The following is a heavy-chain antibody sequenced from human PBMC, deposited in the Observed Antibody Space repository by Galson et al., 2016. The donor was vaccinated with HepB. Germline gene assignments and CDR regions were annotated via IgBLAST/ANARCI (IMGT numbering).Heavy chain of an antibody. D-gene: IGHD6-19*01. J-gene: IGHJ3*01. Sequence: SETLSLTCAVSADSIDTTSYSWGWVRQPPGGGLEWIGSLHNSGTTSFNPSLKSRVTISVDTSKNQFSLSLTFVTAADTAVYSCARQDRAGLVNFWGQGTMVTVSS. CDR2: LHNSGTT. CDR1: ADSIDTTSYS. V-gene: IGHV4-39*01. CDR3: ARQDRAGLVNF.